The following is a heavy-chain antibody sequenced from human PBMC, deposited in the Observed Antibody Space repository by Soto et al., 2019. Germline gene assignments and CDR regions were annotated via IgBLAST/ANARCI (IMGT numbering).Heavy chain of an antibody. J-gene: IGHJ6*02. V-gene: IGHV5-51*01. Sequence: PGESLKISCKGSGYSFSNYWIGWVRQMPGRGLEWMGIIYPGDSDTRYSPSFQGQVTISADKSISTAYLQWSSLKASDTAIYYCARHDGDGSGNVYGLDVWGQGTTVTVSS. D-gene: IGHD3-10*01. CDR2: IYPGDSDT. CDR3: ARHDGDGSGNVYGLDV. CDR1: GYSFSNYW.